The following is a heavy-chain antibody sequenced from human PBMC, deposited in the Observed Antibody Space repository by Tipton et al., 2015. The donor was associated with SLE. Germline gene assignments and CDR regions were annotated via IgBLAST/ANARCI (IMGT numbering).Heavy chain of an antibody. CDR1: GGSISRSNW. Sequence: TLSLTCAVSGGSISRSNWWSWVRQPPGKGLEWIGEIYHSGSTDYNPSLKSRVTISVDTSKNQFSLKLSSVTAADTAVYYCASMIAVIPVEARRDGMDVWGQGTTVTVSS. V-gene: IGHV4-4*02. CDR3: ASMIAVIPVEARRDGMDV. J-gene: IGHJ6*02. D-gene: IGHD2-2*01. CDR2: IYHSGST.